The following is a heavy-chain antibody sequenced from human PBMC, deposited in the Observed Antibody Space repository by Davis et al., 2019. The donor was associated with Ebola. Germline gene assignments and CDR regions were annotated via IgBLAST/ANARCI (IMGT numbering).Heavy chain of an antibody. CDR3: ARDTGTTADY. CDR2: INPSGGST. Sequence: SVNVSCKASGGMGRSYDISWLRQAPGQGLEGVGIINPSGGSTSYAQKFQGRVTVTADKSTSTAYMELSSLRSEDTAVYYCARDTGTTADYWGQGTLVTVSS. D-gene: IGHD1-1*01. CDR1: GGMGRSYD. V-gene: IGHV1-69*04. J-gene: IGHJ4*02.